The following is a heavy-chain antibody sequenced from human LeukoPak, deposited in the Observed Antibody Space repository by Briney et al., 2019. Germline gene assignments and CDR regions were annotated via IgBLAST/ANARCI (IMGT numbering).Heavy chain of an antibody. CDR1: GFTFGDYA. CDR2: IRSKAYGGTT. J-gene: IGHJ3*02. Sequence: GGSLRLSCTASGFTFGDYAMSWFRQAPGKGLEWVGFIRSKAYGGTTEYAASVKGRFTISRDDSKSIAYLQMNSLKTEDTAVYYCTRVISPYCSGGSCYQGDAFDIWGQGTMVTVSS. V-gene: IGHV3-49*03. D-gene: IGHD2-15*01. CDR3: TRVISPYCSGGSCYQGDAFDI.